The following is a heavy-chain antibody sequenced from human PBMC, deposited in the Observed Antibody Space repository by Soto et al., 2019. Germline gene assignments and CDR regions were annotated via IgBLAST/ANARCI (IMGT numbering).Heavy chain of an antibody. CDR2: ISAYNGNT. D-gene: IGHD3-3*01. J-gene: IGHJ6*02. CDR1: GYTFTIYG. Sequence: ASVKVSCKASGYTFTIYGLSWVRQAPGQGLEWMGWISAYNGNTNYAQKLQGRVTMTTDTSTSTAYMELRSLRSDDTAVYYCARGSGYGPYYYYGMDVWGQGTTVTVSS. CDR3: ARGSGYGPYYYYGMDV. V-gene: IGHV1-18*01.